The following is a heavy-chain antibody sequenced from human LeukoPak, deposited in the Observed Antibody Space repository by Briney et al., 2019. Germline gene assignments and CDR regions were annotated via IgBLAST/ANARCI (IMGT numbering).Heavy chain of an antibody. Sequence: ASVKVSCKASGYTFTSYGISWVRQAPGQGLEWMGWISAYNGDTNYAQKFQGRVTMTTDTSTSTAYMELRSLRSEDTAVYYCARGYSRENYYYYYMDVWGKGTTVTVSS. CDR1: GYTFTSYG. D-gene: IGHD6-25*01. J-gene: IGHJ6*03. V-gene: IGHV1-18*01. CDR2: ISAYNGDT. CDR3: ARGYSRENYYYYYMDV.